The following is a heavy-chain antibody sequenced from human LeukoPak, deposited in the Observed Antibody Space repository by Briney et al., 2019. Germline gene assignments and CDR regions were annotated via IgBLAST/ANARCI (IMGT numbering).Heavy chain of an antibody. CDR2: ISGSGGST. CDR1: GFSFSSYS. D-gene: IGHD3-3*01. Sequence: PGGSLRLSCAASGFSFSSYSMSWVRQAPGKGLEWVSAISGSGGSTYYADSVKGRFTISRDNSKNTLYLQMNSLRAEDTAVYYCAKGMYYDFWSGHPGNYGMDVWGQGTTVTVSS. CDR3: AKGMYYDFWSGHPGNYGMDV. J-gene: IGHJ6*02. V-gene: IGHV3-23*01.